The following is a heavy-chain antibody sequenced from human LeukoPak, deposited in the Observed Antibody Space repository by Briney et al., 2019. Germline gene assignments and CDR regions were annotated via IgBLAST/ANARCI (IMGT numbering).Heavy chain of an antibody. J-gene: IGHJ6*02. CDR2: IYSGGST. CDR1: GFTVSSNY. D-gene: IGHD3-3*01. CDR3: ASVLRSSPFYYYYGMDV. V-gene: IGHV3-53*01. Sequence: GGSLRLSCAASGFTVSSNYMSWVHQAQGKGLEWVSAIYSGGSTYYADSVKGRFTISRDNAKNSLYLQMNSLRAEDTAVYYCASVLRSSPFYYYYGMDVWGQGTTVTVSS.